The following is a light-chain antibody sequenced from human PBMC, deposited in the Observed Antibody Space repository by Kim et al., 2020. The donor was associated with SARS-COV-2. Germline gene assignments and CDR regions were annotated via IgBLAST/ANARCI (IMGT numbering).Light chain of an antibody. CDR1: QSVSSN. V-gene: IGKV3-11*01. CDR2: DAS. Sequence: EIVLTQSPATLSVSPGERATLSCRASQSVSSNLAWYQQKPCQAPRLLIYDASNRATGIPARFSASGSGTDFTLTISSLEPEDFAVYYCQQRDNWPPGATFGGGTKVDIK. CDR3: QQRDNWPPGAT. J-gene: IGKJ4*01.